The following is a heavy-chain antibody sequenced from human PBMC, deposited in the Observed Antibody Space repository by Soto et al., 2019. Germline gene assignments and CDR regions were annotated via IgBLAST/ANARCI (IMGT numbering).Heavy chain of an antibody. CDR2: INPNSGGT. D-gene: IGHD3-22*01. V-gene: IGHV1-2*02. J-gene: IGHJ4*03. CDR3: ALRSSGYSPFDY. Sequence: SVKVSCKASGYTFTGYYMHWVRQAPGQGLEWMGWINPNSGGTNYAQKFQGRVTMTRDTSISTAYMELSRLRSDDTAVYYCALRSSGYSPFDYWGQGTTVTVSS. CDR1: GYTFTGYY.